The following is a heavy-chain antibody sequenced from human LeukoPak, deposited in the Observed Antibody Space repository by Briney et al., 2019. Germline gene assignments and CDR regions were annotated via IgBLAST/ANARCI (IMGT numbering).Heavy chain of an antibody. J-gene: IGHJ4*02. CDR2: ISGSGGTT. D-gene: IGHD6-19*01. Sequence: GGSLRLSCAASGFTFSSYAMSWVRQPPGKGLEWVSVISGSGGTTYYADSVKGRFTISRDNSKNMLYLQMNSLRVEDTAIYYCAKAHYSSGWYKGDFDYWGQGTLATASS. CDR3: AKAHYSSGWYKGDFDY. CDR1: GFTFSSYA. V-gene: IGHV3-23*01.